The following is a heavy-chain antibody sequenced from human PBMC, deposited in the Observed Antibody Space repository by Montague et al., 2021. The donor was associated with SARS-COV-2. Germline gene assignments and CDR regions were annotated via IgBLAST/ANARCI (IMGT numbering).Heavy chain of an antibody. J-gene: IGHJ6*02. CDR3: GRQGSSSSWYGGYYYGMDV. D-gene: IGHD6-13*01. Sequence: SETLSLTCTVSGGSISSSSYYWGWARQPPGKGLEWIGSIYYSGSTYYNPSLKSRVTISVDTSKNQFSLKLSSVTAADTAVYYCGRQGSSSSWYGGYYYGMDVWGQGTTVTVSS. CDR1: GGSISSSSYY. CDR2: IYYSGST. V-gene: IGHV4-39*01.